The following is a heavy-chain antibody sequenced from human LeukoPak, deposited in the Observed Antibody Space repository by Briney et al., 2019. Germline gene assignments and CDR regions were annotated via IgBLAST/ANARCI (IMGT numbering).Heavy chain of an antibody. CDR1: GFTFSSYS. J-gene: IGHJ4*02. CDR2: ISSSSSYI. D-gene: IGHD5-18*01. Sequence: GGSLRLSCAASGFTFSSYSMNWVRQAPGKGLEWVSSISSSSSYIYYADSVKGRFTISRDNAKNSLYLQMNSLRAEDTAVYYCARGGTAMXVVGYWGQGTLVTVSS. CDR3: ARGGTAMXVVGY. V-gene: IGHV3-21*01.